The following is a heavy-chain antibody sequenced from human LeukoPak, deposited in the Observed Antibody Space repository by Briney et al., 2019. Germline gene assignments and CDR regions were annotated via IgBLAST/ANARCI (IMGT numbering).Heavy chain of an antibody. Sequence: ASAKVSCKASGYTFTSYDINWVRQATGQGLEWMGWMNPNSGNTGYAQKFQGRVTITRNTSISTAYMELSSLRSEDTAVYYCARGFVPAAMPFDYWGQGTLVTVSS. J-gene: IGHJ4*02. CDR1: GYTFTSYD. CDR2: MNPNSGNT. CDR3: ARGFVPAAMPFDY. D-gene: IGHD2-2*01. V-gene: IGHV1-8*01.